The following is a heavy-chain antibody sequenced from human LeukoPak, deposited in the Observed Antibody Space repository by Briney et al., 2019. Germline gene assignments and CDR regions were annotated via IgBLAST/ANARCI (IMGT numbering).Heavy chain of an antibody. V-gene: IGHV4-38-2*01. Sequence: SETLSLTCAVSGYSISSGYYWGWIRQPPGKGLEWIGSIYHSGSTYYNPSLKSRVTISVDTSKNQFSLKLSSVTAADTAVYYCAIKGVWRFGELFTGRYDAFDIWGQGTMVTVSS. CDR2: IYHSGST. J-gene: IGHJ3*02. D-gene: IGHD3-10*01. CDR3: AIKGVWRFGELFTGRYDAFDI. CDR1: GYSISSGYY.